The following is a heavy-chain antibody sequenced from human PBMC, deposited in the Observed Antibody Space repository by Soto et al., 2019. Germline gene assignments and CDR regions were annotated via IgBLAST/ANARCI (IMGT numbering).Heavy chain of an antibody. Sequence: SETLSLTCSVPGGSISSGGYYWSWIRQLPGKDLEWIGYIYHSGNTYYNSSLKSRLTISVDTSKNQFSLKLTSVTAADTAVYYCARVGISSSDAFDIWGQGTMVTVSS. CDR1: GGSISSGGYY. CDR2: IYHSGNT. CDR3: ARVGISSSDAFDI. V-gene: IGHV4-31*03. J-gene: IGHJ3*02. D-gene: IGHD6-6*01.